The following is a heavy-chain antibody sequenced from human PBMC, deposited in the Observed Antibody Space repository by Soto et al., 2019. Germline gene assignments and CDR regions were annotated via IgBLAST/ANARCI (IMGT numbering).Heavy chain of an antibody. Sequence: GGSLRLSCAASNFTFHYAWMSWVRHAPGKGLEWVGRIKATAYGGTTDYAASVKGRFVISRDDSKDMLYLQMNSLKREDTARYYCATDDTSGYYFQTWGLGALGTVSS. D-gene: IGHD3-22*01. CDR2: IKATAYGGTT. V-gene: IGHV3-15*01. J-gene: IGHJ4*02. CDR1: NFTFHYAW. CDR3: ATDDTSGYYFQT.